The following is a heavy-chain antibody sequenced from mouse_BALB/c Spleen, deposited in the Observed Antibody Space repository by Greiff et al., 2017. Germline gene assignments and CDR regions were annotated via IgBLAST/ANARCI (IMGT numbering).Heavy chain of an antibody. Sequence: EVQGVESGGGLVQPGGSRKLSCAASGFTFSSFGMHWVRQAPEKGLEWVAYISSGSSTIYYADIVKGRFTIYRDNTKNTLFLQMTSLRSEDTAMYYCAKVRRGGLVAMDYWGQGTSVTVSS. V-gene: IGHV5-17*02. CDR2: ISSGSSTI. D-gene: IGHD2-14*01. CDR1: GFTFSSFG. CDR3: AKVRRGGLVAMDY. J-gene: IGHJ4*01.